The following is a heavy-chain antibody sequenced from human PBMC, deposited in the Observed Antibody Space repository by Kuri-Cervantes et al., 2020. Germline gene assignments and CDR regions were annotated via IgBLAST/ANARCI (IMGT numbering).Heavy chain of an antibody. V-gene: IGHV6-1*01. D-gene: IGHD5-18*01. Sequence: SQTLSLTCAISGDSVSSNSATWNWIRQSPSRGLEWLGRTYYRSKWYNDYAVSVKSRITINPDTSKNQFSLQLTSVTPENTAVYYCARYNVDTLMVFDYWGQGTLVTVSS. CDR1: GDSVSSNSAT. CDR2: TYYRSKWYN. J-gene: IGHJ4*02. CDR3: ARYNVDTLMVFDY.